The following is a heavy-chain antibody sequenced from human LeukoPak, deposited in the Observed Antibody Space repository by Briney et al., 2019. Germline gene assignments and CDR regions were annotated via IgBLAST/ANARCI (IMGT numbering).Heavy chain of an antibody. CDR2: FDPEDGET. J-gene: IGHJ3*02. D-gene: IGHD6-13*01. Sequence: ASVKVSCKVSGYTLTELSMHWVRQAPGKGLEWMGGFDPEDGETIYAQKFQGRVTMTEDTSTDTAYMKLSSLRSEDTAVYYCASRDPRIAAVGYDAFDIWGQGTMVTVSS. CDR1: GYTLTELS. CDR3: ASRDPRIAAVGYDAFDI. V-gene: IGHV1-24*01.